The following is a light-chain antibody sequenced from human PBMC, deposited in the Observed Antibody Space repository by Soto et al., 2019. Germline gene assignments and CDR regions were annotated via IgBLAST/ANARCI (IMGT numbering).Light chain of an antibody. CDR1: QSFSNK. CDR3: QQYNTWRSIT. CDR2: DTS. J-gene: IGKJ5*01. Sequence: EIVMTQSPATLSVSPGERATPSCRASQSFSNKLAWYQHKPGQAPRVLIYDTSTRAAGIPARFSGSGSGTDFTLTISSLQSEDFAVYYCQQYNTWRSITFGQGTRLEIK. V-gene: IGKV3-15*01.